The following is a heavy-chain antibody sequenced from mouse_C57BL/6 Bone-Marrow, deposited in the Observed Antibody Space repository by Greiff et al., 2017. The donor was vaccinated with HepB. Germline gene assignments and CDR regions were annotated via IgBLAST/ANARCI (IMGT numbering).Heavy chain of an antibody. J-gene: IGHJ3*01. D-gene: IGHD2-10*01. CDR3: ARSTYYGNYDAY. CDR2: IYPGDGDT. CDR1: GYAFSSYW. Sequence: VQLQQSGAELVKPGASVKISCKASGYAFSSYWMNWVKQRPGKGLEWIGQIYPGDGDTNYNGKFKGKATLTADKSSSTAYMQLSSLTSEDSAVYFCARSTYYGNYDAYWGQGTLVTVSA. V-gene: IGHV1-80*01.